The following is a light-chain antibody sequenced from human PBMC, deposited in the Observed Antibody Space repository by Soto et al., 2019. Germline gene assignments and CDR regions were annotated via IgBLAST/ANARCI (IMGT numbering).Light chain of an antibody. CDR3: QQYYSYPLT. CDR2: AAS. V-gene: IGKV1-8*01. Sequence: AIRMTQSPSSLSASTGERVTLTCRASQGISSYLAWYQQKPGKAPKLLIYAASTLQSGVPSRFSGSGSGTEFTLTISSLQSEDFATYYCQQYYSYPLTFGGGTKVEIK. CDR1: QGISSY. J-gene: IGKJ4*01.